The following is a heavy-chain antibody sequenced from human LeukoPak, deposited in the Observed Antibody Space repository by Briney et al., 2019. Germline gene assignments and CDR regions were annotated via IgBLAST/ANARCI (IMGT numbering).Heavy chain of an antibody. CDR3: AEDRTTNGPGDGHYYYMDV. D-gene: IGHD2-8*01. CDR2: IYTSGST. CDR1: GGSISSYY. V-gene: IGHV4-4*07. J-gene: IGHJ6*03. Sequence: SETLSLTCTVSGGSISSYYWSWIRQPAGKGLEWIGRIYTSGSTNYNPSLKSRVTISVDKSKNQFSLKLSSVTAADTAVYYCAEDRTTNGPGDGHYYYMDVWGKGTTVTVSS.